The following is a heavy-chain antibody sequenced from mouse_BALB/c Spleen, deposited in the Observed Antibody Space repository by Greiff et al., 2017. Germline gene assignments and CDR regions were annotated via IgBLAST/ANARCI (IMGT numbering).Heavy chain of an antibody. D-gene: IGHD2-1*01. Sequence: DVMLVESGGGLVKPGGSLKLSCAASGFTFSSYAMSWVRQSPEKRLEWVAEISSGGSYTYYPDTVTGRFTISRDNAKNTLYLEMSSLRSEDTAMYYCARGDGNYVNYYAMDYWGQGTTLTVSS. CDR2: ISSGGSYT. CDR1: GFTFSSYA. V-gene: IGHV5-9-4*01. J-gene: IGHJ2*01. CDR3: ARGDGNYVNYYAMDY.